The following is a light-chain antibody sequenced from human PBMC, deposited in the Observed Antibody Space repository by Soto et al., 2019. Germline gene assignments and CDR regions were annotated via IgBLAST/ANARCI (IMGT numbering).Light chain of an antibody. J-gene: IGKJ1*01. CDR3: QQYNNWPWT. Sequence: TVMTQSPATLSVSPGEGATLSCRASQSVSSKLAWYQQKPGQAPRLLIYGASTRATGIPARFSGSGSGTEFTLTISSLQSVDFAVYSCQQYNNWPWTFGQGTKVDIK. V-gene: IGKV3-15*01. CDR1: QSVSSK. CDR2: GAS.